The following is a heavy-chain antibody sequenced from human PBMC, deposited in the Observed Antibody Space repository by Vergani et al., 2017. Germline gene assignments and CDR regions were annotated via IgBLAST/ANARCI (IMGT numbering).Heavy chain of an antibody. CDR3: AREARGLYDSSGKKYYFDY. Sequence: QVELRESGPGLLKPSETLSLTCTVSDVSISTHYWSWLRQSPGKGLQWIGYIYNTGKSYINPSLRSRVNISFDTSRRQFSLKVTSLTAADTAVYYCAREARGLYDSSGKKYYFDYWGQGALVTVSS. D-gene: IGHD3-22*01. V-gene: IGHV4-59*11. J-gene: IGHJ4*02. CDR1: DVSISTHY. CDR2: IYNTGKS.